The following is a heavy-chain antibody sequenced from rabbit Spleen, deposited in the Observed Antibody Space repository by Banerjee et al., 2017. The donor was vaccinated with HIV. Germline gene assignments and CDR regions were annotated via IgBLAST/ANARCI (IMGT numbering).Heavy chain of an antibody. V-gene: IGHV1S45*01. CDR2: IAGSSSGFT. J-gene: IGHJ6*01. D-gene: IGHD1-1*01. CDR3: ARDTSSSFSSYGMDL. Sequence: QEQLEESGGGLVKPEGSLTLTCKVSGFSLSRGYDMCWVRQAPGKGLEWIACIAGSSSGFTYSATWATGRFTISKTSSTTVTLQMTSLTVADTATYFCARDTSSSFSSYGMDLWGQGTLVTVS. CDR1: GFSLSRGYD.